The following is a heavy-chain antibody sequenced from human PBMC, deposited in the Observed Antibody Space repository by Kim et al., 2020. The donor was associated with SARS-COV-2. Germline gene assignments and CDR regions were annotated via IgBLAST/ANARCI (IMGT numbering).Heavy chain of an antibody. J-gene: IGHJ2*01. V-gene: IGHV3-21*01. CDR2: TSSSSSYK. CDR1: GFTFSSYS. D-gene: IGHD3-9*01. Sequence: GGSLRLSCAASGFTFSSYSMNWVRQAPGKGLEWVSSTSSSSSYKYYADSVKGRFTISRDNAKNSLYLQMNSLRAEDTAVYYCARGYYDILNGYSHWYFDLWGRGTLVTVSS. CDR3: ARGYYDILNGYSHWYFDL.